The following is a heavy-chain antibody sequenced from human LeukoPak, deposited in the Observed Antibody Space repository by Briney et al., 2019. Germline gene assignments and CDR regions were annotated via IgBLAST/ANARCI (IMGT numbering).Heavy chain of an antibody. V-gene: IGHV6-1*01. CDR2: TYYRSKWYN. Sequence: SQTLSLTCAISGDSVSSNSAAWNWIRQSPSRGLEWLGRTYYRSKWYNDYAVSVKSRITINPDTSKNQFSLQLNSVTPEDTAVYYCARGFLGYCSGGSCQRMDWFDPLGPGNPGHRLL. CDR1: GDSVSSNSAA. CDR3: ARGFLGYCSGGSCQRMDWFDP. D-gene: IGHD2-15*01. J-gene: IGHJ5*02.